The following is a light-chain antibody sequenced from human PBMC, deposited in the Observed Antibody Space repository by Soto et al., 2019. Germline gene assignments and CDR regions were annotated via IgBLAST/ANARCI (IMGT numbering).Light chain of an antibody. CDR3: QQYNNWPVWT. J-gene: IGKJ1*01. CDR1: QSVSSN. Sequence: EIVMTQSPATLSVSPGERATLSCRASQSVSSNLAWYQQKPGQAPRLLIYGASTRATGIPARFSGSGSGTEFTLTISSPQSEDFAVYYCQQYNNWPVWTFGQGTKVDIK. CDR2: GAS. V-gene: IGKV3-15*01.